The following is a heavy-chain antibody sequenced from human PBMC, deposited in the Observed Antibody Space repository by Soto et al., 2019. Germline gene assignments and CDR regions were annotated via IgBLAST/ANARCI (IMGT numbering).Heavy chain of an antibody. D-gene: IGHD6-13*01. Sequence: GASVKVSCKASGGTFSSYAISWVRQAPGQGLEWMGGIIPIFGTANYAQKFQGRVTITADKSTSTAYMELSSLRSEDTAVYYCARARIGVRIAAAEYYYYYGMDVWGQGTTVTVSS. CDR3: ARARIGVRIAAAEYYYYYGMDV. J-gene: IGHJ6*02. CDR2: IIPIFGTA. CDR1: GGTFSSYA. V-gene: IGHV1-69*06.